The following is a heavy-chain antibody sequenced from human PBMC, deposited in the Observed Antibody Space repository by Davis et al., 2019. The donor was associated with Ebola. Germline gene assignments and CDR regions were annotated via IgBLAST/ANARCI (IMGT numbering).Heavy chain of an antibody. J-gene: IGHJ4*02. CDR1: GFTFSSYG. CDR2: ISYDGGDK. CDR3: AKREGFGELPRYYFDH. D-gene: IGHD3-10*01. V-gene: IGHV3-30*18. Sequence: GGSLRLSCAASGFTFSSYGIHWVRQAPGKGLEWLAFISYDGGDKYYADSVKGRFTISRDNSQNTVYLQMNSLRAEDTAVYYCAKREGFGELPRYYFDHWGQGTLVTVSS.